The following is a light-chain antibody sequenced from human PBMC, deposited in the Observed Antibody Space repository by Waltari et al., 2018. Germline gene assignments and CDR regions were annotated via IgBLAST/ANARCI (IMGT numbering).Light chain of an antibody. CDR1: KSVSSY. Sequence: EIVLTQSPATLSLSPGERATFPCRASKSVSSYLAWYQQKPGQAPRLLIYDASNRATGIPARFSGSGSGTDFTLTISSLEPEDFAVYYCQQRSNWPTVTFGPGTKVDIK. CDR3: QQRSNWPTVT. J-gene: IGKJ3*01. V-gene: IGKV3-11*01. CDR2: DAS.